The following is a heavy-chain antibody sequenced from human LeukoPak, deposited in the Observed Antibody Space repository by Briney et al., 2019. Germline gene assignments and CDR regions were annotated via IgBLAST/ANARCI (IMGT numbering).Heavy chain of an antibody. CDR1: GGSISSYY. D-gene: IGHD6-13*01. CDR2: IYYSGST. Sequence: SETLSLTCTVSGGSISSYYWSWIRQPPGKGLEWIGYIYYSGSTNYNPSLKSRVTISVDTSKNQFSLKLSSVTAADTAVYYCAKVDSSSWDTHYWGQGTLVTVSS. J-gene: IGHJ4*02. V-gene: IGHV4-59*01. CDR3: AKVDSSSWDTHY.